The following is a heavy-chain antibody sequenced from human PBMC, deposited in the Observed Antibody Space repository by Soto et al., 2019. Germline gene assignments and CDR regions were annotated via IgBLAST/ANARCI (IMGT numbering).Heavy chain of an antibody. Sequence: EVQLLGSGGGLVQPGGSLRLSCAASGFSLGTYVMTWVRQAPGKGLEWVSAISGSGGSTNYADPVKGRFTISRDNTKNTLYLQTNSLRVEDTAVYYCAKDRKGSYCSGGTCYSFDYWGQGTLVTVPS. D-gene: IGHD2-15*01. J-gene: IGHJ4*02. CDR2: ISGSGGST. CDR1: GFSLGTYV. V-gene: IGHV3-23*01. CDR3: AKDRKGSYCSGGTCYSFDY.